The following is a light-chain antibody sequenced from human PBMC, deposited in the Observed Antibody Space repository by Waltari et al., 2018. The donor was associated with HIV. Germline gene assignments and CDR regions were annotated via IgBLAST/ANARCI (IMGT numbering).Light chain of an antibody. CDR1: QSIFSNY. J-gene: IGKJ4*01. CDR3: QQYGTSPLT. V-gene: IGKV3-20*01. CDR2: DAS. Sequence: EIVLTQSPGTLSLSPGERASLSCRASQSIFSNYLAWYQQKPGQAPRLLIYDASSRATDIPDRISGSGSGTDFTLTISGLEPEDFAVYFCQQYGTSPLTFGGGTKVEMK.